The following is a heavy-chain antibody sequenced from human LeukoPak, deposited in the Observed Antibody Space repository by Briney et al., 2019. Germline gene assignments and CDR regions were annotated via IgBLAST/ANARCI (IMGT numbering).Heavy chain of an antibody. Sequence: SQTLSLTCTVSGGSISSGGYYWSWIRQHPGKGLEWIGYIYYSGCTYYNPSLKSRVTISVDTSKNQFSLKLSSVTAADTAVYYCARGGGYQLLYSNWFDPWGQGTLVTVSS. D-gene: IGHD2-2*02. CDR1: GGSISSGGYY. CDR2: IYYSGCT. V-gene: IGHV4-31*03. CDR3: ARGGGYQLLYSNWFDP. J-gene: IGHJ5*02.